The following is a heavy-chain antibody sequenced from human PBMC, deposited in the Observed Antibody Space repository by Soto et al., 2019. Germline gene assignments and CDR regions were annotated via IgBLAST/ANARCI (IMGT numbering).Heavy chain of an antibody. D-gene: IGHD3-22*01. Sequence: GGSLRLSCAASGFTFSSYAMSWVRQAPGKGLEWVSAISGSGGSTYYADSVKGRFTISRDNSKNTLYLQMNSLRAEDTAVYYRAKDQYYDSSGYYNDAFAIWGQGTMVTVS. J-gene: IGHJ3*02. CDR1: GFTFSSYA. CDR2: ISGSGGST. V-gene: IGHV3-23*01. CDR3: AKDQYYDSSGYYNDAFAI.